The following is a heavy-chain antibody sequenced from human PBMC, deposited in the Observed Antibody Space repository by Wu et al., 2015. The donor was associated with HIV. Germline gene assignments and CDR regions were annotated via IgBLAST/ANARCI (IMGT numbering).Heavy chain of an antibody. CDR3: ARELLRYFDWLASAPSPFDI. J-gene: IGHJ3*02. D-gene: IGHD3-9*01. V-gene: IGHV1-69*13. CDR1: GGTFSSFG. CDR2: IIPMFGST. Sequence: VQLVQSGAEVKKPGSSVKVSCEASGGTFSSFGITWVRQAPGQGPEWMGRIIPMFGSTDFAQKFQGRLAMTADESASTVYMVLSRLRSDDTAVYFCARELLRYFDWLASAPSPFDIWGQGTMVTVSS.